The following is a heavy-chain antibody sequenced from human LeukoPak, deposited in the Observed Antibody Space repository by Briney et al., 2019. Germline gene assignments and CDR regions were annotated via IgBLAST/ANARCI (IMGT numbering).Heavy chain of an antibody. CDR1: GGTFSSYA. D-gene: IGHD3-3*01. Sequence: SVKVSCKASGGTFSSYAISWVRQAPGQGPEWMGGIIPIFGTANYAQKFQGRVTITADESTSTAYMELSSLRSEDTAVYYCATAPWEDFWSPLWYWGQGTLVTVSS. J-gene: IGHJ4*02. CDR2: IIPIFGTA. CDR3: ATAPWEDFWSPLWY. V-gene: IGHV1-69*13.